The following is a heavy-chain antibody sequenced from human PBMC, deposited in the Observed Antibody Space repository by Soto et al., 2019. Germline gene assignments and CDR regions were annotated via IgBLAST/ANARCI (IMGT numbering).Heavy chain of an antibody. V-gene: IGHV1-2*02. CDR2: INPNSGGT. CDR3: ARSGSDTTYYYGMDV. Sequence: ASVKVSCKASGYTFTGYYMHWVRQAPGQGLEWMGWINPNSGGTNYAQKFQGRVTITADESTSTAYMELSSLRSEDTAVYYCARSGSDTTYYYGMDVWGQGTTVTVSS. D-gene: IGHD2-15*01. CDR1: GYTFTGYY. J-gene: IGHJ6*02.